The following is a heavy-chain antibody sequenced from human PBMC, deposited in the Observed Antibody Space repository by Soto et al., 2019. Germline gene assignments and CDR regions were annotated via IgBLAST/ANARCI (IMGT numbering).Heavy chain of an antibody. V-gene: IGHV6-1*01. CDR1: GITFSNSAA. Sequence: LSCVVSGITFSNSAAWNWIRQSPSRGLEWLGRTYYRSKWFNNYALSVKSRITINPDTSKNQFSLQLNSVTPEDTAVYYCARGDQGFDYWGQGTLVTVSS. D-gene: IGHD3-16*01. CDR3: ARGDQGFDY. J-gene: IGHJ4*02. CDR2: TYYRSKWFN.